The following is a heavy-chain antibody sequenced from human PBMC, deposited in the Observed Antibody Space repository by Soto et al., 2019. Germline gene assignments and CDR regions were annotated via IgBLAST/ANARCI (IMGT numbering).Heavy chain of an antibody. CDR2: INHSGST. CDR1: GGSFSGYY. CDR3: ARGGTGTEYYYYYMDV. V-gene: IGHV4-34*01. D-gene: IGHD1-1*01. Sequence: PSETLSLTCAVYGGSFSGYYWSWIRQPPGKGLEWIGEINHSGSTNYNPSLKSRVTISVDTSKNQFSLKLSSVTAADTAVYYCARGGTGTEYYYYYMDVWGKGTTVTVSS. J-gene: IGHJ6*03.